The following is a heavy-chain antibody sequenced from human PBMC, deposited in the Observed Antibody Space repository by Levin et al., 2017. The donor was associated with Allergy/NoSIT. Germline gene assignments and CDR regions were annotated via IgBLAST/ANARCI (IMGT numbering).Heavy chain of an antibody. D-gene: IGHD3-16*02. CDR3: ARRDSPYDYVWGSYRSGYFDY. J-gene: IGHJ4*02. Sequence: GGSLRLSCAASGFTFSSYWMSWVRQAPGKGLEWVANIKQDGSEKYYVDSVKGRFTISRDNAKNSLYLQMNSLRAEDTAVYYCARRDSPYDYVWGSYRSGYFDYWGQGTLVTVSS. CDR1: GFTFSSYW. V-gene: IGHV3-7*01. CDR2: IKQDGSEK.